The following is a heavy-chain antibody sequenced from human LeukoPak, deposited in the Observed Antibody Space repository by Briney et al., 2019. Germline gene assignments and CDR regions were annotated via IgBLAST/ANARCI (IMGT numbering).Heavy chain of an antibody. J-gene: IGHJ6*03. CDR3: ARLGGFHYYGSGSYTLPYYYYMDV. Sequence: SETLSLTCTVSGGSISSSSYYWGWIRQPPGKGLEWIGSIYYSGSTYYNPSLKSRVTISVDTSKNQFSLKLSSVTAADTAVYYCARLGGFHYYGSGSYTLPYYYYMDVWGKGTTVTVSS. CDR1: GGSISSSSYY. CDR2: IYYSGST. V-gene: IGHV4-39*01. D-gene: IGHD3-10*01.